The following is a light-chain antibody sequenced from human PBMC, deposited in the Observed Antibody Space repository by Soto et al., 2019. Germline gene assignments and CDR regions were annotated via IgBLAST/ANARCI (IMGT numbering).Light chain of an antibody. V-gene: IGKV3-20*01. J-gene: IGKJ3*01. Sequence: EIVLTQSPGTLSLSPGERATLSCRASQSVSSSYLAWYQHKPGQAPRLLIYGASTRATGIPDRFSGSGSGTDFNLPISRLEPEDFAVYYCQQFGSPITFGHGTKVDLK. CDR3: QQFGSPIT. CDR1: QSVSSSY. CDR2: GAS.